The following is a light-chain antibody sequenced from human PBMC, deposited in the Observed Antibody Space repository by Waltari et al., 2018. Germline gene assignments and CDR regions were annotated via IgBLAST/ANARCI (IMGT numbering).Light chain of an antibody. V-gene: IGLV1-47*01. CDR2: NNN. J-gene: IGLJ2*01. CDR1: SSNIGSNR. CDR3: AAWDDSVKAVL. Sequence: QSVLTQPPSASATPGQRVTISCSGSSSNIGSNRVYWYQQFPGTTPKLLVYNNNERPSGVPERFSGSKSGTSASLAISGPRSEAEADYYCAAWDDSVKAVLFGGGTKLTVL.